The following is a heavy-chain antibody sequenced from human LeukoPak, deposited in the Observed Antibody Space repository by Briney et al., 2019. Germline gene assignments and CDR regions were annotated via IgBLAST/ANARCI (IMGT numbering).Heavy chain of an antibody. CDR1: GFTFRSYW. V-gene: IGHV3-74*01. D-gene: IGHD3-10*01. CDR3: ARDSTGSQDY. Sequence: GGSLRLSCAASGFTFRSYWMHWVRRVPGKGLVWVSRINNGGSGTTCGDFVEGRFTISRDNAKHTLYLQMNSLRAEDTAVYYGARDSTGSQDYWGKGTLVTVSS. CDR2: INNGGSGT. J-gene: IGHJ4*02.